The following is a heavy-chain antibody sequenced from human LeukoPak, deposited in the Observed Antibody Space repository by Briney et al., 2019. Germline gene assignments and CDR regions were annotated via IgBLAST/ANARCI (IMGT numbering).Heavy chain of an antibody. J-gene: IGHJ4*02. D-gene: IGHD6-19*01. Sequence: PGGSLRLSCAASGFTFSSYGMHWVRQAPGKGLEWVSAISGSGGSTYYADSVKGRFTISRDNSKNTLYLQMNSLRAEDTAVYYCAKARIAVTSFDYWGQGTLVTVSS. CDR3: AKARIAVTSFDY. CDR2: ISGSGGST. CDR1: GFTFSSYG. V-gene: IGHV3-23*01.